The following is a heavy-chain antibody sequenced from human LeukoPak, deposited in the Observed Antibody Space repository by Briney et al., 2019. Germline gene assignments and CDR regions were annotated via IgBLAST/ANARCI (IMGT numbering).Heavy chain of an antibody. CDR3: ARVDCSSTSCPRRAFDI. J-gene: IGHJ3*02. CDR2: ISYSGST. D-gene: IGHD2-2*01. V-gene: IGHV4-39*07. CDR1: GGSIRSSSYY. Sequence: PSETLSLTCTVSGGSIRSSSYYWGWIRQPPGKGLEWIGSISYSGSTYYNPSLKSRVTISFDTSKNQFSLKLSSMTAADTAVYYCARVDCSSTSCPRRAFDIWGQGTMVTVSS.